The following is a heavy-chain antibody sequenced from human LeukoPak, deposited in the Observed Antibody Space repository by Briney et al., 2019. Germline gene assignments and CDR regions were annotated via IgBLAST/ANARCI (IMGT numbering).Heavy chain of an antibody. V-gene: IGHV4-34*01. D-gene: IGHD5-24*01. CDR1: GGSFSGYY. CDR2: INHSGST. J-gene: IGHJ4*02. CDR3: ARNDGYIEFG. Sequence: KPSETLSLTCAVYGGSFSGYYWSWIRQPPGKGLEWIGDINHSGSTNYNPSLKSRITISVETSKNQFSLKLSSVTAADTAVYYGARNDGYIEFGWGQGTLVTVSS.